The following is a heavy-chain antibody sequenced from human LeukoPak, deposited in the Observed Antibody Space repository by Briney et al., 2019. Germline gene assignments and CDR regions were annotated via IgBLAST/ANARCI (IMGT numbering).Heavy chain of an antibody. CDR2: ISSSSSTI. Sequence: GGSLRLSCAASGFTFSSYSMKWVRQAPGKGLEWVSYISSSSSTIYYADSVKGRFTISRDNAKNSLYLQMNSLRAEDTAVYYCARSGSFDIWGQGTMVTVSS. CDR3: ARSGSFDI. J-gene: IGHJ3*02. CDR1: GFTFSSYS. V-gene: IGHV3-48*01. D-gene: IGHD7-27*01.